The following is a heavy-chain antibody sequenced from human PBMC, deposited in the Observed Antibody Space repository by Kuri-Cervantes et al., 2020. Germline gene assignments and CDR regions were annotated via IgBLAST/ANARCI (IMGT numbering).Heavy chain of an antibody. CDR1: GFTFSTFSTSW. D-gene: IGHD5-12*01. CDR2: IKGDGSEK. CDR3: TRETSGPGY. J-gene: IGHJ4*02. Sequence: ESLKISCAVSGFTFSTFSTSWLSWVRQAPGKGLEWVANIKGDGSEKYYVGSVRGRFTVSRDNAKDALYLQMNSLRAEDTAVYYCTRETSGPGYWGQGTLVTVSS. V-gene: IGHV3-7*01.